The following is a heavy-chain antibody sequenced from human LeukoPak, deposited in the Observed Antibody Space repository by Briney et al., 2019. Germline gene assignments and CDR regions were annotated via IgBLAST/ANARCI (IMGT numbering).Heavy chain of an antibody. CDR3: AKGFIVVVPAAFDY. CDR1: GSTFSSYG. Sequence: GGSLRLSCAASGSTFSSYGMHWVRQAPGKGLEWVAFIRYDGSNKYYADSVKGRFTISRDNSKNTLYLQMNSLRAEDTAVYYCAKGFIVVVPAAFDYWGQGTLVTVSS. J-gene: IGHJ4*02. D-gene: IGHD2-2*01. V-gene: IGHV3-30*02. CDR2: IRYDGSNK.